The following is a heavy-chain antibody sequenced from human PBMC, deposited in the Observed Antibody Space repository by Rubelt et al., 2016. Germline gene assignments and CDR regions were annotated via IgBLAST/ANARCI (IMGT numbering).Heavy chain of an antibody. CDR2: IYYSGST. D-gene: IGHD3-9*01. CDR1: GGSISSSSYY. J-gene: IGHJ3*02. Sequence: QLQLQESGPGLVKPSETLSLTCTVSGGSISSSSYYWGWIRQPPGKGLEWIGSIYYSGSTYYNPSLKCRGTMSVVTSKNQFSLKLSSGTAADTAVYYCARVRYDILTGEVGDAFDIWGQGTMVTVSS. V-gene: IGHV4-39*07. CDR3: ARVRYDILTGEVGDAFDI.